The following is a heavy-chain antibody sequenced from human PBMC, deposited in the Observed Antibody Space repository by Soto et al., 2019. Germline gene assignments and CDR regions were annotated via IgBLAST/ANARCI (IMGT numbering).Heavy chain of an antibody. V-gene: IGHV1-18*01. Sequence: QVQLVQSGAEVKKHGASVKVYCKASGYTFTSYGISWVRQAPGQGLEWMGWISAYNGYTNYAQKLQGRVTMTTDTTTSTAYMELGSLRSDDTAVYYCAREFESSGYSYRGNDYWGQGTLVTVAS. J-gene: IGHJ4*02. CDR1: GYTFTSYG. CDR3: AREFESSGYSYRGNDY. D-gene: IGHD3-22*01. CDR2: ISAYNGYT.